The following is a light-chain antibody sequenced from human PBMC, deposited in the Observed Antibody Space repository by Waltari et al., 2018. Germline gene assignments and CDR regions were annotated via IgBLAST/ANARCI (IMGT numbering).Light chain of an antibody. CDR1: ESIRTW. J-gene: IGKJ2*01. CDR2: KAS. Sequence: DIQMTQSPSTLSASVGDTVTFTCRASESIRTWLAWYQQRPGKAPKLLIYKASYLETGVPSRFSGSGSGTEFILTISSLRPDDSATYYCQQYSNYYTFGQGTKLEIK. V-gene: IGKV1-5*03. CDR3: QQYSNYYT.